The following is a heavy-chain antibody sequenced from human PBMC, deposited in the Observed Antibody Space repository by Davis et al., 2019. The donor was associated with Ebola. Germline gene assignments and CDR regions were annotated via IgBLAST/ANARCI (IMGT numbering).Heavy chain of an antibody. CDR2: VRSHGSDD. V-gene: IGHV3-30*02. CDR3: ARDSDDYSFDY. Sequence: GESLKISCAASGFTFSSDWMHRVRQAPGRGLEWVAFVRSHGSDDHYADSVKGRFTISRDNSKNTLYLQMNSLRPEDTAVYYCARDSDDYSFDYWGQGTLVTVSS. D-gene: IGHD4-11*01. J-gene: IGHJ4*02. CDR1: GFTFSSDW.